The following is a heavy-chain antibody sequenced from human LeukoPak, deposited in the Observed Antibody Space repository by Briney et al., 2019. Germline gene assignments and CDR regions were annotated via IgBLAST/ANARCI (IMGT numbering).Heavy chain of an antibody. CDR2: IKQDGSEK. D-gene: IGHD2-2*01. J-gene: IGHJ6*03. CDR1: GFSLSSYW. Sequence: GGSLRLSCAASGFSLSSYWMTWVRQAPGKGLEWVANIKQDGSEKNYVDSVKGRFTISRDNAKNSLYLQMNSLRAEDTAVYYCARGSTSWHGHYMDVWGKGTTVTISS. V-gene: IGHV3-7*01. CDR3: ARGSTSWHGHYMDV.